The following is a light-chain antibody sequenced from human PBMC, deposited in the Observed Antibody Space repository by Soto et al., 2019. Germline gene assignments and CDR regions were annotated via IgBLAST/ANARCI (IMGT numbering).Light chain of an antibody. CDR3: CSYAGSYVV. Sequence: QSALTQPRSVSGSPGQSVTISCTGTSSDVGGYNYVSWYQHHPGKAPKLMIYDVGKRPSGVPDRFSGSKSDNTAFLTISGLQAEDEADYYCCSYAGSYVVVGGGTKVTVL. J-gene: IGLJ2*01. CDR1: SSDVGGYNY. CDR2: DVG. V-gene: IGLV2-11*01.